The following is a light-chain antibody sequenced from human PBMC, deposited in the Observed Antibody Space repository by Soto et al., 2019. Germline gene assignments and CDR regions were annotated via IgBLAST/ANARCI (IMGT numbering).Light chain of an antibody. V-gene: IGKV3-15*01. CDR2: GAS. Sequence: EIVITQSPATLSVSPGERATLSCRASQSVSNNLAWYQKKPGQAPRLLIYGASTRATGIPARFSGSGSGTDFTLTISSLQSEDFAVYYCQQYNNWWTFGQGTRVEIK. J-gene: IGKJ1*01. CDR3: QQYNNWWT. CDR1: QSVSNN.